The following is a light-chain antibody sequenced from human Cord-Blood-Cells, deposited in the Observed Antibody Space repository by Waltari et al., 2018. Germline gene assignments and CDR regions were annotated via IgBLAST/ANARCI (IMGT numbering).Light chain of an antibody. Sequence: QSALTQPASVSGSPGQSITISCIGTSSDVGGYNYVSWYQQPPGKAPKLMIYEVSNRPSGFSNRFSGSKSGNTASLTISGLQAEDEADYYCSSYTSSSTYVFGTGTKVTVL. CDR1: SSDVGGYNY. J-gene: IGLJ1*01. CDR2: EVS. V-gene: IGLV2-14*01. CDR3: SSYTSSSTYV.